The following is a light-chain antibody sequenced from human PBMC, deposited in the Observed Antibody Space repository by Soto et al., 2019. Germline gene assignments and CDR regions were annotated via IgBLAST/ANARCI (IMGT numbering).Light chain of an antibody. CDR1: QSVSNK. CDR2: DAS. CDR3: QQRSNWPSIT. V-gene: IGKV3-11*01. J-gene: IGKJ5*01. Sequence: EILMTQSPATLSVSPCETATLSCRASQSVSNKLAWFQQKPGQAPRLLIYDASNRATGIPARFSGSGSGTDFTLTISSLEPEDFAVYYCQQRSNWPSITFGQGTRLEI.